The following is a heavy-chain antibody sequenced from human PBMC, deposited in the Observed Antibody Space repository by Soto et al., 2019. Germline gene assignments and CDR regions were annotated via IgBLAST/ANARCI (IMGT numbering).Heavy chain of an antibody. D-gene: IGHD2-15*01. Sequence: SVKVSCKASGFTFTSSAVQWVRQARGQRLEWIGWIVVGSGNTNYAQKFQERVTITRDMSTSTAYMELSSLRSEDTAVYYCAADKPNCSGGSCYSGGMDVWGQGTTVTVSS. CDR1: GFTFTSSA. CDR3: AADKPNCSGGSCYSGGMDV. V-gene: IGHV1-58*01. CDR2: IVVGSGNT. J-gene: IGHJ6*02.